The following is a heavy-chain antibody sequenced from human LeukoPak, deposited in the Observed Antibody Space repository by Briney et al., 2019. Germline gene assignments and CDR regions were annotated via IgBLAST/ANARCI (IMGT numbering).Heavy chain of an antibody. CDR1: GFTFSSYG. D-gene: IGHD2-21*02. Sequence: GGSLRLSCAASGFTFSSYGMHWVRQAPGKGLEWVAVISYDGSNKYYADSVKGRFTISRDNSKNTLYLQMNSLRSEDTAVYYCARTDCGGDCYSSRGWFDPWGQGALVTVSS. J-gene: IGHJ5*02. V-gene: IGHV3-30*03. CDR2: ISYDGSNK. CDR3: ARTDCGGDCYSSRGWFDP.